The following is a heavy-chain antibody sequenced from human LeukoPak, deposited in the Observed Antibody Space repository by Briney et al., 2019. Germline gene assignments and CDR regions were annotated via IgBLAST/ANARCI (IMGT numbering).Heavy chain of an antibody. CDR2: ISYDGSNK. CDR1: GFTFSSYG. Sequence: GGSLRLSCAASGFTFSSYGMHWARQAPGKGLEWVAVISYDGSNKYYADSVKGRFTISRDNSKNTLYLQMNSLRAEDTAVYYCAKGQGVVVPAATFDYWGQGTLVTVSS. CDR3: AKGQGVVVPAATFDY. J-gene: IGHJ4*02. V-gene: IGHV3-30*18. D-gene: IGHD2-2*01.